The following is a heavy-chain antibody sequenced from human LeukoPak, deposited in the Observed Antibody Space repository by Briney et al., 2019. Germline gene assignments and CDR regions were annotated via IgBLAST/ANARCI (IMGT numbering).Heavy chain of an antibody. J-gene: IGHJ4*02. CDR2: ISSSGSTI. V-gene: IGHV3-11*04. CDR1: GFTLSSYA. Sequence: GGSLRLSCAASGFTLSSYAMSWIHQAPGKGLEWVSYISSSGSTIYYADSVKGRFTISRDNAKNSLYMQMNSLRAEDTAVYYCARFKTVLPDYWGQGTLVTVSS. D-gene: IGHD3-10*01. CDR3: ARFKTVLPDY.